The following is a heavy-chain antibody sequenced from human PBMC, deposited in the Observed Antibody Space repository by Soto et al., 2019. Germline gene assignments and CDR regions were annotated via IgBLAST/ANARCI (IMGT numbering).Heavy chain of an antibody. V-gene: IGHV1-69*13. CDR2: IIPIFGTA. Sequence: SVKVSCKASGGTFSSYAISWVRQAPGQGLEWMGGIIPIFGTANYAQKFQGRVTITADESTSTAYMELSSLRSEDTAVYYCARGRYYYEGDAFDIWGQGTMVTV. D-gene: IGHD3-22*01. J-gene: IGHJ3*02. CDR3: ARGRYYYEGDAFDI. CDR1: GGTFSSYA.